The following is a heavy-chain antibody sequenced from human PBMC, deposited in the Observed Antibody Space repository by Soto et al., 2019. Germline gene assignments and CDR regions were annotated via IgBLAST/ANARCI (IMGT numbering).Heavy chain of an antibody. CDR2: IYYSGST. CDR1: GGSISSGGYY. Sequence: PSETLSLTCTVSGGSISSGGYYWSWIRQHPGKGLEWIGYIYYSGSTYYNPSLRGRVTISVDTSKNQFSLKLSSVTAADTAVYYCARDPGSSYYYYGMDVWGQGTTVTVSS. CDR3: ARDPGSSYYYYGMDV. J-gene: IGHJ6*02. V-gene: IGHV4-31*03.